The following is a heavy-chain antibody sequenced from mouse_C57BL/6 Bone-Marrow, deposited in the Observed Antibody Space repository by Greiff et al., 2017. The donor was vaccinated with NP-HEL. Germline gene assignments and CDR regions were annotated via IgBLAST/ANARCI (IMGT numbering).Heavy chain of an antibody. CDR1: GFSLTSYG. CDR3: ARSLPYYGSTFYAMDY. V-gene: IGHV2-2*01. D-gene: IGHD1-1*01. Sequence: VKLQQSGPGLVQPSQSLSITCTVSGFSLTSYGVHWVRQSPGKGLEWLGVIWSGGSTDYNAAFISRLSISKDNSKSQVFFKMNSLQADDTAIYYCARSLPYYGSTFYAMDYWGQGTSVTVSS. J-gene: IGHJ4*01. CDR2: IWSGGST.